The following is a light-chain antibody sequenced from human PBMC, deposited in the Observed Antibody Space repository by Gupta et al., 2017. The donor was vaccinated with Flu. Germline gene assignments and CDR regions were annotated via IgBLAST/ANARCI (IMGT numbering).Light chain of an antibody. CDR1: QTVSTY. J-gene: IGKJ5*01. V-gene: IGKV3-11*01. CDR2: DAS. Sequence: DTLSLSPGERATLSCRASQTVSTYLAWYQHKPGQAPRLLIYDASNRATGIPASFSGSGSGTDFTLTISSREPEDFAVYYCQQRVIRPPVTFGQGTRLEIK. CDR3: QQRVIRPPVT.